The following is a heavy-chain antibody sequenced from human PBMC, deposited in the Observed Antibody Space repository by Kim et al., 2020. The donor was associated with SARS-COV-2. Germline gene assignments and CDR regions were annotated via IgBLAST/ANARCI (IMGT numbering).Heavy chain of an antibody. J-gene: IGHJ6*02. CDR3: ARKIVGATTYYGLDV. D-gene: IGHD1-26*01. Sequence: SVKVSCKASGGTFSTYAISWVRQAPGQGLEWMGGIIPIFGRGNYAQKFQGRVTISADESTSTAYMELSSLRSEDTAVYFCARKIVGATTYYGLDVWGQG. V-gene: IGHV1-69*13. CDR1: GGTFSTYA. CDR2: IIPIFGRG.